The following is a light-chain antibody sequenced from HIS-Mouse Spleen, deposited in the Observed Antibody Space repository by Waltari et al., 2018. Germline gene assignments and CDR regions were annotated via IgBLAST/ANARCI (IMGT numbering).Light chain of an antibody. CDR2: EDN. CDR1: SGSIASNY. Sequence: NFMLTQPHSVSESPGKTVTISCTGSSGSIASNYVQWYQQPPGSAPTTVIYEDNQRPSGVPDRFSGSIDSSSNSASLTISGLKTEDEADYYCQSYDSSNVVFGGGTKLTVL. V-gene: IGLV6-57*02. J-gene: IGLJ2*01. CDR3: QSYDSSNVV.